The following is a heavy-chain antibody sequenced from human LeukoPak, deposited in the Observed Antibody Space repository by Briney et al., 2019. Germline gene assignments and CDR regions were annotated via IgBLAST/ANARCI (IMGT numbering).Heavy chain of an antibody. CDR3: AKKRGAAFYNWFDP. J-gene: IGHJ5*02. V-gene: IGHV3-30*02. CDR1: GFTFSSFG. Sequence: GGSLRLSCAASGFTFSSFGMHWVRQAPGKGLEWVAYIRYDGSNKNYADSLEGRFTISRDNSKNALYLQIDNLRPGDTAVYYCAKKRGAAFYNWFDPWGQGALVTVSS. D-gene: IGHD1-26*01. CDR2: IRYDGSNK.